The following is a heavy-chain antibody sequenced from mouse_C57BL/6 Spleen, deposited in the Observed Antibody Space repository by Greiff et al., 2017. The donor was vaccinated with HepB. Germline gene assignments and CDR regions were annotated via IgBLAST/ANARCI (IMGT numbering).Heavy chain of an antibody. Sequence: EVQRVESGGGLVKPGGSLKLSCAASGFTFSDYGMHWVRQAPEKGLEWVAYISSGSSTIYYADTVKGRFTFSRDNAKNTLFLQMTSLRSEDTAMYYCARRGDYDGGGYYAMDYWGQGTSVTVSS. CDR3: ARRGDYDGGGYYAMDY. J-gene: IGHJ4*01. CDR2: ISSGSSTI. D-gene: IGHD2-4*01. CDR1: GFTFSDYG. V-gene: IGHV5-17*01.